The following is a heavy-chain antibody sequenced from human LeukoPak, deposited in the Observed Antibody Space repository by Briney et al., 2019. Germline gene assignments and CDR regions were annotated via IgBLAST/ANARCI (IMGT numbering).Heavy chain of an antibody. V-gene: IGHV4-39*01. CDR1: GDSIRSDSHY. Sequence: SETLSLTCTVSGDSIRSDSHYWGWIRQSPGKGLEWIGSIHYSGSTYYNPPLKSRVTISVDTPKNQFSLKLSSVTAADTAVYYCATHVYSSGWYLDYWGQGTLVTVSS. D-gene: IGHD6-19*01. CDR2: IHYSGST. CDR3: ATHVYSSGWYLDY. J-gene: IGHJ4*02.